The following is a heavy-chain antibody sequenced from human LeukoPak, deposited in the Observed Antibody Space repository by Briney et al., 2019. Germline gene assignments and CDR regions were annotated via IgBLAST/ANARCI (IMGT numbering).Heavy chain of an antibody. CDR2: INHRGST. CDR1: GGFFSGYY. V-gene: IGHV4-34*01. D-gene: IGHD3-10*01. CDR3: ARAKSAPNYYGSGSNNWFDP. Sequence: SETLSLTCALYGGFFSGYYWSWIRQPPGKGLEWIGEINHRGSTNYNPSLTSRVTISVDTSKNQFSLKLSSVTAADTAVYYCARAKSAPNYYGSGSNNWFDPWGQGTLVTVSS. J-gene: IGHJ5*02.